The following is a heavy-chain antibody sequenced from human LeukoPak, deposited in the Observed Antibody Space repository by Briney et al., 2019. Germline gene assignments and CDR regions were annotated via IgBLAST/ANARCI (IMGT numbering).Heavy chain of an antibody. J-gene: IGHJ3*02. V-gene: IGHV3-30-3*01. Sequence: EGSLRLSCAASGFTFSSYAMHWVRQAPGKGLEWVAVISYDGSNKYYADSVKGRFTISRDNSKNTLYLQMNSLRAEDTAVYYCARDGYGDYGFGAFDIWGQGTMVTVSS. CDR3: ARDGYGDYGFGAFDI. CDR1: GFTFSSYA. D-gene: IGHD4-17*01. CDR2: ISYDGSNK.